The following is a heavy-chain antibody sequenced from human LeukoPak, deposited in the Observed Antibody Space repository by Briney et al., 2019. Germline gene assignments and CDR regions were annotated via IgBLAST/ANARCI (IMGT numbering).Heavy chain of an antibody. D-gene: IGHD6-19*01. CDR3: ARDKERAEGSSGWYPFDY. Sequence: GASVKVSCKASGYTFTGYYMHWVRQAPGQGLEWMGWINPNSGGTNYAQKFQGRVTMTRDTSISTAYVELSRLRSDDTAVYYCARDKERAEGSSGWYPFDYWGQGTLVTVSS. J-gene: IGHJ4*02. CDR2: INPNSGGT. V-gene: IGHV1-2*02. CDR1: GYTFTGYY.